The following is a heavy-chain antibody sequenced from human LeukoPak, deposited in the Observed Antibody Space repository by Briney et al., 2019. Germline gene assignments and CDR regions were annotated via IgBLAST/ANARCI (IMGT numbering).Heavy chain of an antibody. Sequence: GTSGKVRCKASGYTFTSYDINWVRQATGQGLEWRGWTNPNSGNTGYAQKFQGRVTMTRNTSISTAYMELSSLRSEDTAVYYCARGTVWAEADAFDIWGQGTMVTVSS. V-gene: IGHV1-8*01. CDR2: TNPNSGNT. CDR1: GYTFTSYD. J-gene: IGHJ3*02. D-gene: IGHD1-14*01. CDR3: ARGTVWAEADAFDI.